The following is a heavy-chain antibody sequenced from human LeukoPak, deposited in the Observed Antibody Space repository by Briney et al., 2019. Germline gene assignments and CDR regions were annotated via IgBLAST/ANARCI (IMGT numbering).Heavy chain of an antibody. V-gene: IGHV4-4*07. CDR1: GGSISSYY. D-gene: IGHD3-10*01. CDR2: IYTSGST. Sequence: SETLSLTCTVSGGSISSYYWSWIRQPAGKGLEWIGRIYTSGSTNYNPSLKSRVTMSVDTSKNQFSLKLSTVTAADTAVYYCARRWYYGSGHDRAFDIWGQGTMVTVSS. CDR3: ARRWYYGSGHDRAFDI. J-gene: IGHJ3*02.